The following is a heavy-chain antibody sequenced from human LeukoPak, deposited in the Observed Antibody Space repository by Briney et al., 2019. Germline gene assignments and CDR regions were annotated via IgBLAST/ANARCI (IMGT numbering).Heavy chain of an antibody. Sequence: SETLSLTCTVSGGSISSSSYYWGWIRQPPGKGLEWIGSIYYSGSTYYNPSLKSRVTISVDTSKNQFSLKPSSVTAAGTAVYYCARNAMRFPDVWGKGTTVTVSS. CDR2: IYYSGST. CDR3: ARNAMRFPDV. J-gene: IGHJ6*04. D-gene: IGHD3-10*01. V-gene: IGHV4-39*07. CDR1: GGSISSSSYY.